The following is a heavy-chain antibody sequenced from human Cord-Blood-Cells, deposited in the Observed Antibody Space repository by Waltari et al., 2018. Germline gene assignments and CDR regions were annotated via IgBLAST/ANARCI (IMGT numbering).Heavy chain of an antibody. CDR1: GGSFSSGGSY. D-gene: IGHD2-21*01. Sequence: QVQLQESGPGLVKPSQTLSLTCTVSGGSFSSGGSYWSCVRQHPGKGLEGIGYIYYSGSTYYNPSLKSRVTISVDTSKNQFSLKLSSVTAADTAVYYCARDGRGGDWGNFDYWGQGTLVTVSS. CDR3: ARDGRGGDWGNFDY. CDR2: IYYSGST. J-gene: IGHJ4*02. V-gene: IGHV4-31*03.